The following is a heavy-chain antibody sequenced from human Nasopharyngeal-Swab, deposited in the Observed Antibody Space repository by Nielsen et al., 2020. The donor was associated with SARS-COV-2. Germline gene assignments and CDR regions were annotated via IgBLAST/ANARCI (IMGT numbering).Heavy chain of an antibody. CDR1: GFTFDTFG. J-gene: IGHJ4*02. CDR2: ISGSGSVA. D-gene: IGHD4-17*01. Sequence: GGSLRLSCAASGFTFDTFGMTWVRQAPGKGLEWVARISGSGSVAYYADSVKGRFTISRDNSKNAVYLQMTSLRAEDSAVYYCAKGGVSVYGDSYYFDFWGQGTLVTVSS. CDR3: AKGGVSVYGDSYYFDF. V-gene: IGHV3-23*01.